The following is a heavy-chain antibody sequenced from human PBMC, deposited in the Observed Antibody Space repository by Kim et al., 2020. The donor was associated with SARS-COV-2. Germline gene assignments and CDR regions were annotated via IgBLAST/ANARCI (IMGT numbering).Heavy chain of an antibody. CDR3: AKDSESRGDVRAFDM. Sequence: GGSLRLSCAASGFTFSSYAMSWVRQAPGKGLEWVSAISGSGGRTYYADSVKGRFTISRDNSKNTLYLQMNSLRAEDTAVFYCAKDSESRGDVRAFDMWGQGTLVTVSS. CDR2: ISGSGGRT. V-gene: IGHV3-23*01. CDR1: GFTFSSYA. D-gene: IGHD3-10*01. J-gene: IGHJ3*02.